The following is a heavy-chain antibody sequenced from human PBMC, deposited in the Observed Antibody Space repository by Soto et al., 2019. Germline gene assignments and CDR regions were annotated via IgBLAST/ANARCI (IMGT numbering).Heavy chain of an antibody. CDR1: GGSFSGYY. CDR2: INHSGST. CDR3: ARVGKVDPARWDGYFDY. J-gene: IGHJ4*02. D-gene: IGHD5-18*01. Sequence: SETLSLTCAVYGGSFSGYYWSWIRQPPGKGLEWIGEINHSGSTNYNPSLKSRVTISVDTSKNQFSLKLSSVTAADTAVYYCARVGKVDPARWDGYFDYWGQGTLVTVSS. V-gene: IGHV4-34*01.